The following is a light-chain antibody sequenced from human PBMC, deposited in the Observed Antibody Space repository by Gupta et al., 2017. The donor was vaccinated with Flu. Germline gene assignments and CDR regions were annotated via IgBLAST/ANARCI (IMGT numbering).Light chain of an antibody. Sequence: PSSLSASVGDRVTISCRAGRSISSYLNWFQQKPGKAPKLLVHSASMVQSGVPSRFSGSRSGTDFTLTISMLQPEDFATYYFQQSVSTPYTFGQGTKLESK. CDR3: QQSVSTPYT. CDR2: SAS. CDR1: RSISSY. J-gene: IGKJ2*01. V-gene: IGKV1-39*01.